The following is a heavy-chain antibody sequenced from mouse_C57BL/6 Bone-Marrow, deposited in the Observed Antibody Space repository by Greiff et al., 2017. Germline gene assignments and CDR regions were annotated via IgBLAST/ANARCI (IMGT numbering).Heavy chain of an antibody. CDR2: IDPNSGGT. CDR3: ARSGQLRYLPWFAY. J-gene: IGHJ3*01. Sequence: VQLQQSGAELVKPGASVKLSCKASGYTFTSYWMNWVKQRPGRGLEWIGRIDPNSGGTKYNEKFKSKATLTVDKSSSTAYMQLSSLASEDSAVYYGARSGQLRYLPWFAYWGQGTLVTVSA. CDR1: GYTFTSYW. V-gene: IGHV1-72*01. D-gene: IGHD1-3*01.